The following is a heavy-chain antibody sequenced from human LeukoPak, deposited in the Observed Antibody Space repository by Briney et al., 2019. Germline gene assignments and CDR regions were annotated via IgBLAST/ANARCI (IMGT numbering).Heavy chain of an antibody. V-gene: IGHV4-39*01. Sequence: SETLSLTCTVSGGSISSSSYYWGWIRQPPGKGLEWIGSIYYSGSTYYNPSLKSRVTISVDTSKNQFSLKLSCVTAADTAVYYCARQGCTNGVCYVADYWGQGTLVTVSS. CDR2: IYYSGST. D-gene: IGHD2-8*01. J-gene: IGHJ4*02. CDR3: ARQGCTNGVCYVADY. CDR1: GGSISSSSYY.